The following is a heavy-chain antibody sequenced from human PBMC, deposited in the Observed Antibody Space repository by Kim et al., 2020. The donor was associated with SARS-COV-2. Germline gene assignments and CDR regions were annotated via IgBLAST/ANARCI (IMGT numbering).Heavy chain of an antibody. CDR2: IYYSGST. CDR1: GGSISSYY. J-gene: IGHJ6*02. V-gene: IGHV4-59*01. CDR3: AGGSREGSYYYYYGMDV. D-gene: IGHD3-10*01. Sequence: SETLSLTCTVSGGSISSYYWSWIRQPPGKGLEWIGYIYYSGSTNYNPSLKSRVTISVDTSKNQFSLKLSSVTAADTAVYYCAGGSREGSYYYYYGMDVWGQGTTVTVSS.